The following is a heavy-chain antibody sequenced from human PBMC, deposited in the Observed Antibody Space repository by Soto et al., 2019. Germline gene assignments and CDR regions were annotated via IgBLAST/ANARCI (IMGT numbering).Heavy chain of an antibody. Sequence: ASVKVSCKASGYTFTSYYMHWVRQAPGQGLEWMGIINPSGGSTSYAQKFQGRVTMTRDTSTSPVYMELSSLRSEDTAVYYCARDPGYCSSTSCPVNLYYYGMDVWGQGTTVTVSS. CDR2: INPSGGST. CDR3: ARDPGYCSSTSCPVNLYYYGMDV. D-gene: IGHD2-2*01. J-gene: IGHJ6*02. V-gene: IGHV1-46*01. CDR1: GYTFTSYY.